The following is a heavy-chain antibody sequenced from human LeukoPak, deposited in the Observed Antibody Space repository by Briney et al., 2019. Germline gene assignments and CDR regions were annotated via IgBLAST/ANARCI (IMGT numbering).Heavy chain of an antibody. CDR3: AKGHADSSGYYYFDS. CDR1: GFTFSSYS. Sequence: GGSLRLSCAASGFTFSSYSMNWVRQAPGKGLEWVSSISSSSSYIYYADSVKGRFTISRDNAKNSLYLQMNSLRVEDTAVYYCAKGHADSSGYYYFDSWGQGTLVTVPS. J-gene: IGHJ4*02. D-gene: IGHD3-22*01. CDR2: ISSSSSYI. V-gene: IGHV3-21*04.